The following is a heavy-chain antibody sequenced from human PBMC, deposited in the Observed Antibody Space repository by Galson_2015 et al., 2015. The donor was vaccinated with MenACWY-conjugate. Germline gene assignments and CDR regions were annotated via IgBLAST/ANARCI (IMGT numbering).Heavy chain of an antibody. J-gene: IGHJ4*02. D-gene: IGHD3-22*01. V-gene: IGHV3-23*01. CDR2: ISGSGGST. Sequence: SLRLSCAASGFTFSSYAMSWVRQAPGKGLEWVSAISGSGGSTYYADSVKGRFTISRDNSKNTLYLQMNSLRAEDTAVYYCANDRGYYDSSGYLVYFDYWAREPWSPSPQ. CDR1: GFTFSSYA. CDR3: ANDRGYYDSSGYLVYFDY.